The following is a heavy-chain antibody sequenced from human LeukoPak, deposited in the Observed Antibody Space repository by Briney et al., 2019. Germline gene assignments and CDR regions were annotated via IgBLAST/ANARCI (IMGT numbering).Heavy chain of an antibody. CDR3: AKDRVAVTGHTGGLDY. CDR2: ISGSGGST. V-gene: IGHV3-23*01. CDR1: GFTFTIYA. Sequence: PGGSLRLSCAASGFTFTIYAMSWVRQAPGKGLEWVSGISGSGGSTYAESVKGRFTISRDNSKNTLYLQMNSLRAEDTAIYYCAKDRVAVTGHTGGLDYWGRGTLVTVSS. J-gene: IGHJ4*02. D-gene: IGHD6-19*01.